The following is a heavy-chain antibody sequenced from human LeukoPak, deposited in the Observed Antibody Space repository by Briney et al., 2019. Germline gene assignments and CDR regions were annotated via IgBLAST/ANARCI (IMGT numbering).Heavy chain of an antibody. CDR1: GGSISGNY. CDR3: ARAAPHPATGWFDP. J-gene: IGHJ5*02. V-gene: IGHV4-59*01. Sequence: SETLSLTCTVSGGSISGNYWSWIRQTPGKGLEWIGYIYYSGSTNYNPSLKSRVTISVDTSKNQFSLKLSSVTAADTAVYYCARAAPHPATGWFDPWGQGTLVTVSS. D-gene: IGHD1-14*01. CDR2: IYYSGST.